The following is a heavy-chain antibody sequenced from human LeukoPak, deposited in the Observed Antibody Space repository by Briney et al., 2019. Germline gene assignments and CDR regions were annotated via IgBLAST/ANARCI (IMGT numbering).Heavy chain of an antibody. V-gene: IGHV4-61*02. D-gene: IGHD6-6*01. CDR3: ARVGSSSVYFDY. J-gene: IGHJ4*02. CDR1: GGSISSGSYY. CDR2: IYTSGST. Sequence: SQTLSLTCIVSGGSISSGSYYWSWIRQPAGKGLEWIGRIYTSGSTNYNPSLKSRVTISVDTSKNQFSLKLSSVTAADTAVYYCARVGSSSVYFDYWGQGTLVTVSS.